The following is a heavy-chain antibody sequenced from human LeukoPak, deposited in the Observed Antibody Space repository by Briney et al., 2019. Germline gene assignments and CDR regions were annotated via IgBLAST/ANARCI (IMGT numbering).Heavy chain of an antibody. CDR1: GVSLSTSGVG. J-gene: IGHJ3*02. D-gene: IGHD5-18*01. CDR3: AHSQVFSYGSFHDAYDI. V-gene: IGHV2-5*02. CDR2: IYWDDDS. Sequence: SGPTLVNPTQTLTLTCSLSGVSLSTSGVGVGWIRQPPGKALEWLALIYWDDDSRYSPSLKSRLTIAKDTSKNQVVLTLTNMDSVDTATYYCAHSQVFSYGSFHDAYDIWGLGMLVTVPS.